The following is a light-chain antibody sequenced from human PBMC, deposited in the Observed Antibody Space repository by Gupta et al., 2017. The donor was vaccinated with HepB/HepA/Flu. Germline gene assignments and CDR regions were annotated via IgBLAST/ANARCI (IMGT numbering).Light chain of an antibody. CDR2: QDV. Sequence: SYELTQPPSVSVSPGQTASITCSGDKLGDKYASWYQQKPGQSPVLVIYQDVKRPSGIPERFSGSNSGNTATLTIRGTQAMDEADYYCQAWDNNIVVFGGGTKLTVL. CDR3: QAWDNNIVV. V-gene: IGLV3-1*01. CDR1: KLGDKY. J-gene: IGLJ2*01.